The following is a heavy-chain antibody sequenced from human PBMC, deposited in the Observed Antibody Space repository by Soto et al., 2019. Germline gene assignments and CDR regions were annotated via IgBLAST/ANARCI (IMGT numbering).Heavy chain of an antibody. CDR2: ISHTWST. V-gene: IGHV4-30-2*01. Sequence: QLQLQESGSGLVKPSQTLSLTCAVSGGSISSGGYSWSWIRQPPGKGLEWIGYISHTWSTYYHPSLKSRVAISVDRSMNQFSLKLSSVAAADTAVYYCARGGGFLGYWGQGTLVTVSS. CDR3: ARGGGFLGY. CDR1: GGSISSGGYS. D-gene: IGHD3-10*01. J-gene: IGHJ4*02.